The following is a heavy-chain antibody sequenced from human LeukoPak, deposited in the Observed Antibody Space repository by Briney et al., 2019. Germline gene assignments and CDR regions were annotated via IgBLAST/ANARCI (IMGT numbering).Heavy chain of an antibody. CDR1: GGSGSSGSYY. Sequence: SQTLSLTCTCGGGSGSSGSYYWSWIRQPAGKGLEWIGRIYTSGGTNYSPSLKSRDTISVDTSKNQFSLKLSSVPAADTAVYYCARGTTIFGVAPPGVWGKGTTVTVSS. V-gene: IGHV4-61*02. J-gene: IGHJ6*04. D-gene: IGHD3-3*01. CDR3: ARGTTIFGVAPPGV. CDR2: IYTSGGT.